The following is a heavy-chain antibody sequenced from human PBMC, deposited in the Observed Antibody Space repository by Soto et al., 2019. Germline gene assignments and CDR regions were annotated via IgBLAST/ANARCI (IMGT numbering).Heavy chain of an antibody. CDR1: GFTFTSSA. CDR2: IVVGSGNT. Sequence: GASVKVSCKASGFTFTSSAVQWVRQARGQRLEWIGWIVVGSGNTNYAQKFQERVTITRDMSTSTAYMELSSLRSEDTAVHYCAAGSSGSYYYYYGMDVWGQGTTVTVSS. CDR3: AAGSSGSYYYYYGMDV. V-gene: IGHV1-58*01. D-gene: IGHD1-26*01. J-gene: IGHJ6*02.